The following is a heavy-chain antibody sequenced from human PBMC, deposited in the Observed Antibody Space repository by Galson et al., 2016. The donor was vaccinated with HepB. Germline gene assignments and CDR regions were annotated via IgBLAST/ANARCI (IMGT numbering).Heavy chain of an antibody. D-gene: IGHD3-3*01. V-gene: IGHV3-66*01. J-gene: IGHJ4*02. Sequence: SLRLSCAVSEIGSHYINWIRQAPGKGLEWLSVIYTGGTTDYAAAVKGRFTISRDNSKNTLYLQMNGLRAEDTAVYYCAKDPGPGHYDFWSGYYPFDYWGQGTLVTVSS. CDR3: AKDPGPGHYDFWSGYYPFDY. CDR2: IYTGGTT. CDR1: EIGSHY.